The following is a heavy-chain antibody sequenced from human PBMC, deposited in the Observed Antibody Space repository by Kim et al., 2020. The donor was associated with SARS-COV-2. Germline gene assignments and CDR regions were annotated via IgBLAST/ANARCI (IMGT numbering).Heavy chain of an antibody. CDR2: ISAYNGNT. J-gene: IGHJ4*02. V-gene: IGHV1-18*04. D-gene: IGHD6-13*01. CDR1: GYTFTSYG. Sequence: ASVKVSCKASGYTFTSYGISWVRQAPGQGLEWMGWISAYNGNTNYAQKLQGRVTMTTDTSTSTAYMELRSLRSDDTAVYYCARGPYSAAAKGLGDYWGQGTLVTVSS. CDR3: ARGPYSAAAKGLGDY.